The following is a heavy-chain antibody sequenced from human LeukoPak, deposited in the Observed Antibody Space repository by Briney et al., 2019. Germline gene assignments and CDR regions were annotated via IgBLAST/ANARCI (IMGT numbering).Heavy chain of an antibody. V-gene: IGHV4-34*01. CDR3: ARGSSARGTMVRGVVQTFDY. CDR2: INHSGST. Sequence: PSETLSLTCAVYGGSFSGYYWSWIRQPPGKGLEWIGEINHSGSTNYNPSLKSRVTISVDTSKNQFSLKLSSVTAADTAVYYCARGSSARGTMVRGVVQTFDYGGQGTLVTVFS. D-gene: IGHD3-10*01. CDR1: GGSFSGYY. J-gene: IGHJ4*02.